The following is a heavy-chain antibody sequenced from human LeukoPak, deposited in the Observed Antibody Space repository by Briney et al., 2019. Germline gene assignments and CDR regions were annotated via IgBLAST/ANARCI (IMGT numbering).Heavy chain of an antibody. D-gene: IGHD1-26*01. CDR3: ARDQLPSGSYFYEDDY. CDR1: GYTFASYY. V-gene: IGHV1-46*01. J-gene: IGHJ4*02. Sequence: ASVKVSFKASGYTFASYYMYWVRQAPGQGLEWMGIINPSGGSTNYAQKFQGRVTMTRDTSTSTVYMELSSLRSEDTAVYYRARDQLPSGSYFYEDDYWGQGTLVTVSS. CDR2: INPSGGST.